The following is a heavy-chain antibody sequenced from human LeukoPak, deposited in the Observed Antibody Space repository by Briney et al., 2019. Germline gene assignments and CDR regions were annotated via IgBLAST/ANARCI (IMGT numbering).Heavy chain of an antibody. Sequence: GGSLRLSCAASGFTFSGSAMHWVRQASGKGLEWVSAISGSGGSTYYVDSVKGRFTISRDNSKNTLYLQMNSLRAEDTAVYYCAKDPSVGTARADYWGQGTLVTVSS. CDR3: AKDPSVGTARADY. J-gene: IGHJ4*02. D-gene: IGHD6-6*01. V-gene: IGHV3-23*01. CDR2: ISGSGGST. CDR1: GFTFSGSA.